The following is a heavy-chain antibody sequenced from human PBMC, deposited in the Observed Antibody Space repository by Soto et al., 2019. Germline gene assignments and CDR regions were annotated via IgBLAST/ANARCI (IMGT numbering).Heavy chain of an antibody. CDR2: IYYSGST. V-gene: IGHV4-39*01. CDR3: ARRTVNIRTFYSGLKTHCFDY. D-gene: IGHD6-19*01. Sequence: PSETLSLTCAVSGGSISSSSYYWGWIRQPPGKGLEWIGSIYYSGSTYYTPSLQSRVAISVDTSKNQFSLKLNSVTAADTAVYYCARRTVNIRTFYSGLKTHCFDYWGQGTPVTVSS. CDR1: GGSISSSSYY. J-gene: IGHJ4*02.